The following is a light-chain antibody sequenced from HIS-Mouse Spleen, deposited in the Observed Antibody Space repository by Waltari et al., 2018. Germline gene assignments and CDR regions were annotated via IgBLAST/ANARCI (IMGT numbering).Light chain of an antibody. V-gene: IGKV3-15*01. Sequence: EIGMTQSPATLSVSPGERATRSCRASQSDSSNLAWYQQKPGQAPRLLIYGASTRATGIPARFSGSGSGTEFTLTISSRQSEDFAVYYCQQYNNWWTFGQGTKVEIK. CDR3: QQYNNWWT. J-gene: IGKJ1*01. CDR2: GAS. CDR1: QSDSSN.